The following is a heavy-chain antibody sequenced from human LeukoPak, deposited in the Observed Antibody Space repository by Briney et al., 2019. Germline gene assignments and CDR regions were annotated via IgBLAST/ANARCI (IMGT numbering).Heavy chain of an antibody. Sequence: SETLSLTCTVSGGSISSDYWSWIRQPPGKGLEWIGEINHSGSTNYNPSLKSRVTISVDTSKNQFSLKLSSVTAADTAVYYCARLYPRRGDDYWGQGTLVTVSS. D-gene: IGHD3-16*01. V-gene: IGHV4-34*01. CDR1: GGSISSDY. CDR3: ARLYPRRGDDY. CDR2: INHSGST. J-gene: IGHJ4*02.